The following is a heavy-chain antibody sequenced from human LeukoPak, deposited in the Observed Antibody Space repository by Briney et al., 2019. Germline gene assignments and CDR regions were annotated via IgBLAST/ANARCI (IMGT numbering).Heavy chain of an antibody. CDR1: GFTFSSYE. CDR3: ARLRLAAAVTTFYYYDYIDV. V-gene: IGHV4-39*01. CDR2: IYYSGTT. D-gene: IGHD6-13*01. Sequence: GSLRLSCAASGFTFSSYEMNWVRQAPGKGLEWIASIYYSGTTYYNSSLKSRVTISIDTSKNQFSLKLSSVTAADMAVYYCARLRLAAAVTTFYYYDYIDVWGKGTTVTISS. J-gene: IGHJ6*03.